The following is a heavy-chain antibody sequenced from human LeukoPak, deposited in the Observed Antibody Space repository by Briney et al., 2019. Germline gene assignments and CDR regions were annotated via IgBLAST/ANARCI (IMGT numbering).Heavy chain of an antibody. CDR2: INSDGSEG. CDR3: ARGRYDSSPPDS. J-gene: IGHJ4*02. D-gene: IGHD3-22*01. Sequence: GGSLRLSCAASGFTFDDYAMHWVRQAPGKGLEWVASINSDGSEGYYADVVKGRFTIPRDNAKNSLYLQINSLRAEDTAVYYCARGRYDSSPPDSWGQGTLVTVSS. V-gene: IGHV3-7*03. CDR1: GFTFDDYA.